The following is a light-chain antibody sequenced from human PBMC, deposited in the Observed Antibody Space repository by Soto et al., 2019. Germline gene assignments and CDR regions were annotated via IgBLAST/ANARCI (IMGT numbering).Light chain of an antibody. CDR3: QQHGQWPIT. CDR2: GAS. Sequence: EIVMTQSPATLSVSPGERITLSCRASQSISTSLAWYQQKPGQAPRLLMYGASTRATNIPARFSGSGSGTEFTLTISSLQPEDFATYYCQQHGQWPITLGQGTRLEIK. J-gene: IGKJ5*01. V-gene: IGKV3-15*01. CDR1: QSISTS.